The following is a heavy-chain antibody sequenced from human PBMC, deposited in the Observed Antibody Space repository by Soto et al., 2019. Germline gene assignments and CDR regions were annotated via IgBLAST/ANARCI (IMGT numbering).Heavy chain of an antibody. D-gene: IGHD3-3*01. V-gene: IGHV3-23*01. J-gene: IGHJ4*02. CDR3: ADGGEWSFNFEY. Sequence: EVQLLESGGGLVQPRGSLRLSCAASGFTFSSYAMSWVRQAPGKGLEWVAGISASGGNAYYADSVKGRFTISRDNSKNTLYMQVNNLRVADKAIYYCADGGEWSFNFEYWGQGTLVTVSS. CDR1: GFTFSSYA. CDR2: ISASGGNA.